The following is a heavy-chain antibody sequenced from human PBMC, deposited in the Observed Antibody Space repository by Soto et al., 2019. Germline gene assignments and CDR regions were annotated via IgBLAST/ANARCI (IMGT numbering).Heavy chain of an antibody. V-gene: IGHV1-69*01. J-gene: IGHJ4*02. D-gene: IGHD6-13*01. CDR2: ISPLFSTT. CDR1: GDLFNNYA. CDR3: AASSSVAAAGYFKF. Sequence: QVQLVQSGAEVKEPGSSVKVSCKATGDLFNNYAFNWVRQAPGQGLEWMGRISPLFSTTNYAQKFQGRVTIGADELTTLAYLEASNLESEDTATYYCAASSSVAAAGYFKFWGQGTLFTVSP.